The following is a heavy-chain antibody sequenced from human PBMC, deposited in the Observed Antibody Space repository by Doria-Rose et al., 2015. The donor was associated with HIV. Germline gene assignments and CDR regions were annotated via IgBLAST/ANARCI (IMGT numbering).Heavy chain of an antibody. Sequence: QVQLQESGPGLVKPSETLSLTCSVSGGSISHYYWSWIRQPPGKGLEYIGDIVYTGSTNYSPSLKSRVSISIDTSKNKFSLRLSSVTAADTAVYYCAGVLSGTYDYWGQGTLVTVSS. D-gene: IGHD1-26*01. CDR2: IVYTGST. CDR1: GGSISHYY. J-gene: IGHJ4*02. V-gene: IGHV4-59*01. CDR3: AGVLSGTYDY.